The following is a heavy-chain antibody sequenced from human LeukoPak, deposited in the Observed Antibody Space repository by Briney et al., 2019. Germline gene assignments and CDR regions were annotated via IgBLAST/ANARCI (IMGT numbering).Heavy chain of an antibody. CDR1: GGSFSGYY. CDR3: ARERVSVYGSGSKRPNYYYYMDV. D-gene: IGHD3-10*01. CDR2: INHSGST. V-gene: IGHV4-34*01. Sequence: PSETLSLTCAVYGGSFSGYYWSWIRQPPGKGLEWIGEINHSGSTNYNPSLKSRVTISVDTSKNQFSLQLNSVTPEDTAVYYCARERVSVYGSGSKRPNYYYYMDVWGKGTTVTISS. J-gene: IGHJ6*03.